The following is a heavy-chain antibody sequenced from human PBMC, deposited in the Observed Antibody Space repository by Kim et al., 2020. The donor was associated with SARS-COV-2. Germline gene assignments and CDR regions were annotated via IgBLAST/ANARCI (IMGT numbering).Heavy chain of an antibody. D-gene: IGHD7-27*01. Sequence: NGSTKYAQKVQGRVTMSTATSTTTAYLDLRSLRSDDTAVYYCARDGDLPDYWGQGTLVTVSS. CDR3: ARDGDLPDY. V-gene: IGHV1-18*01. CDR2: NGST. J-gene: IGHJ4*02.